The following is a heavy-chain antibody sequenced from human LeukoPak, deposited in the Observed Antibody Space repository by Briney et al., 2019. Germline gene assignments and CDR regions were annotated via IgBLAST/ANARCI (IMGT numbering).Heavy chain of an antibody. V-gene: IGHV4-34*01. Sequence: SETLSLTCAVYGGSFSGYYWSWIRQPPEKGLEWIGEINHSGSTNYNPSLKSRVTISVDTSKNQFSLKLSSVTAADTAVYYCARLQREDYYDSSGYYYLSFDYWGQGTLVTVSS. J-gene: IGHJ4*02. CDR3: ARLQREDYYDSSGYYYLSFDY. CDR2: INHSGST. CDR1: GGSFSGYY. D-gene: IGHD3-22*01.